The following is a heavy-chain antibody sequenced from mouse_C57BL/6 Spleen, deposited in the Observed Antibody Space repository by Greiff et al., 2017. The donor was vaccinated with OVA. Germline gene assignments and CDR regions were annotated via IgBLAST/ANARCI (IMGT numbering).Heavy chain of an antibody. CDR1: GFSLTSYG. V-gene: IGHV2-2*01. J-gene: IGHJ1*03. CDR2: IWSGGST. D-gene: IGHD1-1*01. CDR3: ARNFDYGSSYWYFDV. Sequence: VQLQQSGPGLVQPSQSLSITCTVSGFSLTSYGVHWVRQSPGKGLEWLGVIWSGGSTDYNAAFISRLSTGKDNTKSQVFFKMNGLQADDTAIYYGARNFDYGSSYWYFDVWGTGTTVTVSS.